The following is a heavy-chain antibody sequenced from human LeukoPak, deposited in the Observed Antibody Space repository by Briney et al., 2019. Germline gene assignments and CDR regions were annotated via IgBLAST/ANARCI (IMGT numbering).Heavy chain of an antibody. CDR3: ARLHYYGSGANDY. J-gene: IGHJ4*02. V-gene: IGHV4-39*01. CDR1: GGSISSSSYY. CDR2: IYYSGST. D-gene: IGHD3-10*01. Sequence: SETLSLTCTVSGGSISSSSYYWGWIRQPPGTGLEWIGSIYYSGSTYYNPSLKSRVTISVDTSKNQFSLKLSSVTAADTAVYYCARLHYYGSGANDYWGQGTLVTVSS.